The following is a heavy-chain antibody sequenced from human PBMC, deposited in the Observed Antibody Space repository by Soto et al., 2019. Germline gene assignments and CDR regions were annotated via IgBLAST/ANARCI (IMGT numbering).Heavy chain of an antibody. D-gene: IGHD6-19*01. Sequence: GGSLRLSCAASGFTFSSYGMYWVRQAPGKGLEWVAVISYDGSNKYYADSVKGRFTISRDNSKNTLYLQMNSLRTEDTAVYYCAKGPRSMYSSGWHDYWGQGTLVTVSS. V-gene: IGHV3-30*18. CDR3: AKGPRSMYSSGWHDY. J-gene: IGHJ4*02. CDR1: GFTFSSYG. CDR2: ISYDGSNK.